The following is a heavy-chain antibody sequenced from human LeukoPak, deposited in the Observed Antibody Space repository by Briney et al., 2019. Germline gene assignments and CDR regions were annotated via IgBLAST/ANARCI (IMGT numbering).Heavy chain of an antibody. V-gene: IGHV4-59*08. CDR3: ARISGYDYSPRYYFDY. J-gene: IGHJ4*02. D-gene: IGHD5-12*01. CDR2: IYYSGST. Sequence: SETLSLTCTVSGGSISSYYWSWIRQPPGKGLEWIGYIYYSGSTNYNPSLKSRVTISVDTSKNQFSLKLSSVTAADTAVYYCARISGYDYSPRYYFDYWGQGTLVTVSS. CDR1: GGSISSYY.